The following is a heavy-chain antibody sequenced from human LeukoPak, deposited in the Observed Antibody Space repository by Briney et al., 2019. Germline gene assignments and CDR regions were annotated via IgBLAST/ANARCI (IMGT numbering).Heavy chain of an antibody. CDR3: ARDRWGLLGGDF. CDR2: ITQDGSEK. CDR1: GFSFSTYW. Sequence: GGSLRLSCAASGFSFSTYWMSWVRQAPGKGLEWVASITQDGSEKYYVDSVKGRFTISRDNAKNSLYLQMNSLRAEDTAVYYCARDRWGLLGGDFWGQGTLATVSS. V-gene: IGHV3-7*04. J-gene: IGHJ4*02. D-gene: IGHD2-8*01.